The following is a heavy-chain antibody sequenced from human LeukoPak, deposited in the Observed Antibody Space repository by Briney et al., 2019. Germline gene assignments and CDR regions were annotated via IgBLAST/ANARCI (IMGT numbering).Heavy chain of an antibody. CDR1: GASISSGDYH. CDR3: ARLKVAADPTGDAFDI. Sequence: SETLSLTCTVSGASISSGDYHWSWIRQPPGKGLEWIGYIYNSGGTYYNPSLKSRLTISVDTSRNQFSLKLTSVTAADTAVYYCARLKVAADPTGDAFDIWGQGTMVTVSS. CDR2: IYNSGGT. J-gene: IGHJ3*02. V-gene: IGHV4-30-4*01. D-gene: IGHD2-15*01.